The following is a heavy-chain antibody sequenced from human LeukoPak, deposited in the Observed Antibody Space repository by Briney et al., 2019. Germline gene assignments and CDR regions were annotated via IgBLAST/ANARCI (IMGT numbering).Heavy chain of an antibody. V-gene: IGHV4-34*01. Sequence: SETLSLTCAVYGGSFSGYYWSWIRQPPGKGLEWIGEINRSGSTNYNPSLKSRVTISVDTSKNQFSLKLSSVTAADTAVYYCASRAAAGTDFQHWGQGTLVTVSS. CDR1: GGSFSGYY. CDR2: INRSGST. J-gene: IGHJ1*01. CDR3: ASRAAAGTDFQH. D-gene: IGHD6-13*01.